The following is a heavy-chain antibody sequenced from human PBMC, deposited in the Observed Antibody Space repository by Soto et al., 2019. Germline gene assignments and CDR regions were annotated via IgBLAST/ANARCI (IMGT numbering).Heavy chain of an antibody. CDR3: ARREDDDTYDFWSGSGFDY. CDR1: GGTFSSYA. D-gene: IGHD3-3*01. V-gene: IGHV1-69*01. J-gene: IGHJ4*02. Sequence: QVQLVQSGAEVKKPGSSVKVSCKASGGTFSSYAISWVRQAPGQGLEWMGGIIPIFGTANYAQKFQGRVTITADESTSTAYMELSSLRSEDTAVYYCARREDDDTYDFWSGSGFDYWGQGTLVTVSS. CDR2: IIPIFGTA.